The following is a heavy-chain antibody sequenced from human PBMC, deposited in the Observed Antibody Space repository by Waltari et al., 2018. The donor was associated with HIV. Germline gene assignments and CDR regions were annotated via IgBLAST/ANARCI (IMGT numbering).Heavy chain of an antibody. Sequence: QVQLVQSGAEVKSPGDSVKVSCKASGYTFTGYYIHWVRQAPGQGLEWMGGSHPKRGDTKDGQKFQGRVSMTRDTSINTVYMELSRLTSDDTAVYYCTRVGFGSGTYYFPGGYWGQGTLVTVSS. J-gene: IGHJ4*02. D-gene: IGHD3-10*01. CDR2: SHPKRGDT. CDR3: TRVGFGSGTYYFPGGY. V-gene: IGHV1-2*02. CDR1: GYTFTGYY.